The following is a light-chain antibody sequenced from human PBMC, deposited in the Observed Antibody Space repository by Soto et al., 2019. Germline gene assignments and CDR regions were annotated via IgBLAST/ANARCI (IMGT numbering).Light chain of an antibody. CDR3: QTSYSTPPT. V-gene: IGKV1-39*01. J-gene: IGKJ4*01. Sequence: DIQMTQSPSSLSASVGDRVTIPCQASQSISNYLNWYQQKPGTAPKLLIYAASSLQGGVPSRFSGSGSGTDFTLTISSMQPEDFATYYCQTSYSTPPTFGGGTKVEI. CDR1: QSISNY. CDR2: AAS.